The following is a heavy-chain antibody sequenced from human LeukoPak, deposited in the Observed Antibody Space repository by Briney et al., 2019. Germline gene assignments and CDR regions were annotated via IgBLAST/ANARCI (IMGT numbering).Heavy chain of an antibody. CDR1: GGSFSGYY. Sequence: SETLSLTCAVYGGSFSGYYWSWIRQPPGKGLEWIGEINHSGSTNYNPSLKSRVTISVDTSKNQFSLKLSSVTAADTAVYYCAREWSPVVVAATHFDYWGQGTLVTVS. D-gene: IGHD2-15*01. CDR3: AREWSPVVVAATHFDY. J-gene: IGHJ4*02. V-gene: IGHV4-34*01. CDR2: INHSGST.